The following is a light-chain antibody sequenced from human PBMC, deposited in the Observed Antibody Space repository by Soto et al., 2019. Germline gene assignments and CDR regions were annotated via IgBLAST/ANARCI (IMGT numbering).Light chain of an antibody. V-gene: IGLV1-51*01. CDR3: GTWDSSLSVFYV. CDR1: SSNIGNNY. CDR2: DNN. Sequence: QPALTQPPSVSAAPGQKVTISCSGSSSNIGNNYVSWYQQLPGTAPKLLIYDNNKRPSGIPDRFSGSKSGTSATLGITGLQTGDEADYYCGTWDSSLSVFYVFGTGTKVTVL. J-gene: IGLJ1*01.